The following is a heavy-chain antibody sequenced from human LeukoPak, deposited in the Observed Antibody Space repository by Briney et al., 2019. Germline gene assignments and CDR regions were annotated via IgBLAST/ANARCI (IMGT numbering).Heavy chain of an antibody. Sequence: ASVKVSCKASGGTFSSYAISWVRQAPGQGLEWMGRIISILGIANYAQKFQGRVTITADKSTSTAYMELSSLRSEDTAVYYCARDKGYCSGGSCYYYYGMDVWGQGTTVTVSS. D-gene: IGHD2-15*01. J-gene: IGHJ6*02. V-gene: IGHV1-69*04. CDR3: ARDKGYCSGGSCYYYYGMDV. CDR2: IISILGIA. CDR1: GGTFSSYA.